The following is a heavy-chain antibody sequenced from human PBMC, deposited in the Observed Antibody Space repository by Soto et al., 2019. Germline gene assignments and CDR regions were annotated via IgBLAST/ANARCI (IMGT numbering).Heavy chain of an antibody. D-gene: IGHD3-10*01. Sequence: QVQLVQSGAEVKRPGASVQVSCKTSGYTFTNYYMHWMRQAPGQGLEWMGIINPSGGSTSYAQKCQGRVTMTRDTSTSTVYMDLSSLTSEDTAVYYCARDVGSGSYYFDYWGQGTLVTVSS. V-gene: IGHV1-46*01. CDR2: INPSGGST. CDR3: ARDVGSGSYYFDY. CDR1: GYTFTNYY. J-gene: IGHJ4*02.